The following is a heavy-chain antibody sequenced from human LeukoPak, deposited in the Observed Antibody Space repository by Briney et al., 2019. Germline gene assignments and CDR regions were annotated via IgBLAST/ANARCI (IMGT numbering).Heavy chain of an antibody. J-gene: IGHJ4*02. CDR1: GYTFTGYY. CDR3: AREATGDLGFDH. Sequence: ASVKVSCEASGYTFTGYYIHWVRQAPGQGLEWMGSINPPGGGTNYAQQFQGRVTMTRDTSITTAYMELSRLTSDDTAVYFCAREATGDLGFDHWGQGTLVTVPS. D-gene: IGHD3-10*01. V-gene: IGHV1-2*02. CDR2: INPPGGGT.